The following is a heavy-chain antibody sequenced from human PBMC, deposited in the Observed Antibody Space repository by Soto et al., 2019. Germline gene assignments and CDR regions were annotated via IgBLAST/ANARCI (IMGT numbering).Heavy chain of an antibody. V-gene: IGHV4-30-2*01. J-gene: IGHJ4*02. D-gene: IGHD5-12*01. CDR2: IYHSGST. Sequence: PSETLSLTCAVSGGSISSGGYSWSWIRQPPGKGLEWIGYIYHSGSTYYNPSLKSRVTISVDRSKNQFSLKLSSVTAADTAVYYCASAHPRYSGYQRDYWGQGTLVTVSS. CDR1: GGSISSGGYS. CDR3: ASAHPRYSGYQRDY.